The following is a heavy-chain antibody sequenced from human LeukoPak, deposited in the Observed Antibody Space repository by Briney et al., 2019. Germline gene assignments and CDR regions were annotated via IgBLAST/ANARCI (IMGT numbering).Heavy chain of an antibody. D-gene: IGHD1-26*01. CDR1: GFTFSSYG. J-gene: IGHJ2*01. CDR3: AKNLLGSEAFSWYFDL. V-gene: IGHV3-30*18. Sequence: PGGSLRLSCAASGFTFSSYGMHWVRQAPGKGLEWVAVISYDGSNKYYADSVKGRFTISRDNSKNTLYLQMNSLRAEDTAVYYCAKNLLGSEAFSWYFDLWGRGTLVTVSS. CDR2: ISYDGSNK.